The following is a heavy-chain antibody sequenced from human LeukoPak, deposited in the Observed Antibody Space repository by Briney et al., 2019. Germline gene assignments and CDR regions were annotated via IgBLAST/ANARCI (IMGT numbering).Heavy chain of an antibody. CDR3: ATCYGDYARSLDY. CDR2: IYYSGST. Sequence: SETLSLTCTVSGGSISSGGYYWSWIRQQPGKGLEWIGYIYYSGSTYYNPSLKSRVTISVDTSKNQFSLKLSSVTAADTAVYYCATCYGDYARSLDYWGQGTLVTVSS. J-gene: IGHJ4*02. CDR1: GGSISSGGYY. V-gene: IGHV4-31*03. D-gene: IGHD4-17*01.